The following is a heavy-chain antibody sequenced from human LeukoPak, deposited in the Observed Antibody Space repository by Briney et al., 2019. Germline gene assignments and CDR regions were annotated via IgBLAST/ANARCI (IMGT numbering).Heavy chain of an antibody. CDR1: GGTFSSYA. J-gene: IGHJ6*02. Sequence: ASVKVSCKASGGTFSSYAIRWVRPAPGQGLEWMGRIIPILGIANYAQKFQGRVTITADKSTSTAYMELSSLRSEDTAVYYCARDSGRYCSGGSCSPAYYYGMDVWGQGTTVTVSS. CDR3: ARDSGRYCSGGSCSPAYYYGMDV. CDR2: IIPILGIA. D-gene: IGHD2-15*01. V-gene: IGHV1-69*04.